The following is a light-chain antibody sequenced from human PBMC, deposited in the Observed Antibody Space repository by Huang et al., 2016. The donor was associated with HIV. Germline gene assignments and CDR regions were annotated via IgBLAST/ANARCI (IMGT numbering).Light chain of an antibody. CDR3: QQSRSLPRT. Sequence: EIQLTQSPSSLSASVGDGITITCRASENIVYSLSWFRQRPGRAPEALIYAASRLHAGVPSKFSATGSGANFTLSIYGLGPEDFATYYCQQSRSLPRTYGGGTKVDI. J-gene: IGKJ4*01. CDR2: AAS. V-gene: IGKV1-39*01. CDR1: ENIVYS.